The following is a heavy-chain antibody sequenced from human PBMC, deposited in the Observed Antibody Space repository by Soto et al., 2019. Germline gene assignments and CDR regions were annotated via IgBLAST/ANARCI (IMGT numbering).Heavy chain of an antibody. D-gene: IGHD2-2*01. CDR1: GFTFSGHG. Sequence: EVQLVESGGDLVQPGGSLRLSCAASGFTFSGHGMTWVRQVPGKGREWVSRVNTDGGSSAYADSVKGRFTISRDNAKNTLYLQMKGLRAEDTAVYYCAREAGYCSRTSCYRRAFDTWGQGTTVTVSS. CDR3: AREAGYCSRTSCYRRAFDT. CDR2: VNTDGGSS. J-gene: IGHJ3*02. V-gene: IGHV3-74*03.